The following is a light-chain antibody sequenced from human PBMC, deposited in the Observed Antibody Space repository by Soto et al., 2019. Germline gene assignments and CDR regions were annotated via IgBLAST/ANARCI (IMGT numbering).Light chain of an antibody. CDR2: EVS. CDR1: SSDVGGYNY. V-gene: IGLV2-14*01. Sequence: HSVLTQPASVSGSPGQSITISCTGTSSDVGGYNYVSWYQQHPGKAPKLMISEVSSRPSGVSNRFSGSKSGNTASLTISGLQAEDEADYYCSSYTSSSTRVFGGGTKVTVL. CDR3: SSYTSSSTRV. J-gene: IGLJ2*01.